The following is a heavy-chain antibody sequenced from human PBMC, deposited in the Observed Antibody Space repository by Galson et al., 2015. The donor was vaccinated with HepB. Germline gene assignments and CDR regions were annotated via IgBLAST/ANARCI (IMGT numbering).Heavy chain of an antibody. J-gene: IGHJ4*02. V-gene: IGHV1-69*06. CDR3: ARAVPESFDFWGGYSHFDS. CDR2: ITPIFGTT. D-gene: IGHD3-3*01. CDR1: GSTLSNYG. Sequence: SVKVSCKASGSTLSNYGINWVRQAPGQGLEWMGGITPIFGTTNYAQKFQGRVTLIADKSTSTAYMELSSLTSEDTAVYFCARAVPESFDFWGGYSHFDSWGQGTVVTVSS.